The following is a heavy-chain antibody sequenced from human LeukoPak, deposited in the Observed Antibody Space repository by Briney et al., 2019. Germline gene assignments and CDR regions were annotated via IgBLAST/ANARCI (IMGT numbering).Heavy chain of an antibody. V-gene: IGHV1-46*01. D-gene: IGHD1-26*01. J-gene: IGHJ5*02. CDR1: GYTFTSYY. CDR3: ARDGAPYSGSSNYWFDP. Sequence: ASVKVSCKASGYTFTSYYMHWVRQAPGQGLEWMGIINPSGGSTSYAQKFQGRVTMTRDTSTSTVYMELSSLGSEDTAVYYCARDGAPYSGSSNYWFDPWGQGTLVTVSS. CDR2: INPSGGST.